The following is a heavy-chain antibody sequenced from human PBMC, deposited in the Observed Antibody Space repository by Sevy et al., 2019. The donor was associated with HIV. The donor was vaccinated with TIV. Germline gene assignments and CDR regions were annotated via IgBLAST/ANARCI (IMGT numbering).Heavy chain of an antibody. D-gene: IGHD3-10*01. CDR1: GFTFSSYW. V-gene: IGHV3-7*03. CDR2: IKQDGSEK. J-gene: IGHJ6*03. CDR3: ARDNKRSRGERFGETQGNYYYYYMDV. Sequence: GGSLRLSCAASGFTFSSYWMSWVRQAPGKGLEWVANIKQDGSEKYYVDSVKGRFTISRDNAKNSLYLQMNSLRAEDTAVYYCARDNKRSRGERFGETQGNYYYYYMDVWGKGTTVTVSS.